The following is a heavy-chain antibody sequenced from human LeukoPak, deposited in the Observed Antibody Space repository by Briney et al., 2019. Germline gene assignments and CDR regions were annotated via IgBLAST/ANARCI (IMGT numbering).Heavy chain of an antibody. V-gene: IGHV3-23*01. CDR3: AKLTSAAGYPNY. J-gene: IGHJ4*02. CDR2: FSGSGGST. CDR1: GFTFNNYA. D-gene: IGHD6-13*01. Sequence: PGGSLRLSCAASGFTFNNYAMSWVRQAPGKGLEWVSAFSGSGGSTYYADSVKGRFTISRDNSKSTLYLQMNSLRAEDTAVYYCAKLTSAAGYPNYWGQGTLVTVSS.